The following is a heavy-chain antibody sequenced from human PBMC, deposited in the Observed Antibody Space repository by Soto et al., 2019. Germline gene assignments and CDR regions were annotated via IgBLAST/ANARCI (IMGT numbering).Heavy chain of an antibody. J-gene: IGHJ4*02. CDR2: ISGSGGST. D-gene: IGHD2-2*01. Sequence: GGSLRLSCAASGFTFSSYAMSWVRQAPGKGLEWVSAISGSGGSTYYADSVKGRFTISRDNSKNTLYLQMNSLRAEDTAVYYCAKYSADCSSTSCYGDYFDYWGQGTLVTVSS. CDR1: GFTFSSYA. V-gene: IGHV3-23*01. CDR3: AKYSADCSSTSCYGDYFDY.